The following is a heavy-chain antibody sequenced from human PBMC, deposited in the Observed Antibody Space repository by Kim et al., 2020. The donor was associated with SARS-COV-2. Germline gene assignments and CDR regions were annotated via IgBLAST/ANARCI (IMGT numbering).Heavy chain of an antibody. V-gene: IGHV4-34*01. CDR2: IHQGGAT. J-gene: IGHJ6*03. CDR1: GGSFSDFS. Sequence: SETLSLTCAVFGGSFSDFSWTWIRQSSEKGLEWIGEIHQGGATNYNPSLKSRVTISLDTSRNQFYLKVTSVTAADTAIYYCARGRVGVVPSPVLGLGPFWKYHYMDVWGQGATVTVS. CDR3: ARGRVGVVPSPVLGLGPFWKYHYMDV. D-gene: IGHD3-3*01.